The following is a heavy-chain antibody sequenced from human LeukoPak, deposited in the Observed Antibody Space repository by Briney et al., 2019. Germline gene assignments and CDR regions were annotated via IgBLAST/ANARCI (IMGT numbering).Heavy chain of an antibody. CDR2: INPSSGGT. Sequence: GASVKVSFKSSGYTFTDYYMHWVRQAPGQGLEWMGWINPSSGGTNYAQKFQGRVTMTRDTSISAAFMELSRLTCDDTAVAYCTMCLGSSYSSACYVFQHCGQGTLVTVSS. V-gene: IGHV1-2*02. J-gene: IGHJ1*01. CDR1: GYTFTDYY. CDR3: TMCLGSSYSSACYVFQH. D-gene: IGHD6-19*01.